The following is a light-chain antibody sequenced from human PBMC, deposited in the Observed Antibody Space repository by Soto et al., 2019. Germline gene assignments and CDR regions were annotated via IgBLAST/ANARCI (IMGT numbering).Light chain of an antibody. CDR3: QQYNTLSGT. CDR1: QDISSY. J-gene: IGKJ1*01. V-gene: IGKV1-13*02. CDR2: DAS. Sequence: AIQMTQSPSSLSASVGDRVTITCRASQDISSYLAWYQQKPGRAPKLLIYDASTLESGVPSRFSGSGFGTEFSLTISSLQPDDFASYYCQQYNTLSGTFGQGTKV.